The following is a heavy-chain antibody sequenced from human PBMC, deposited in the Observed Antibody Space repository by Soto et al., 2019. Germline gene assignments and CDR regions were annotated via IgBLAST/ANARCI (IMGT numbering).Heavy chain of an antibody. Sequence: GGSLRLSCAASGFTFSSYAMSWVRQAPGKGLEWVSAISGSGGSTYYADSVKGRFTISRDNSKNTLYLQMNSLRAEDTAVYHCAKNQGVELVPLATVDWFDPWGQGSVVTVSS. J-gene: IGHJ5*02. V-gene: IGHV3-23*01. CDR3: AKNQGVELVPLATVDWFDP. CDR1: GFTFSSYA. D-gene: IGHD1-26*01. CDR2: ISGSGGST.